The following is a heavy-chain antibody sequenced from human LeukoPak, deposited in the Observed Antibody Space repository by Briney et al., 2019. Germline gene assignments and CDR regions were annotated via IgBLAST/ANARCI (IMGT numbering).Heavy chain of an antibody. D-gene: IGHD6-13*01. CDR3: ARRITIAAAGWGYGMDV. J-gene: IGHJ6*02. V-gene: IGHV3-7*03. CDR1: GFTFNNHW. Sequence: GGSLRLSCAASGFTFNNHWMSWVRQAPGKGLEWVANIRHDGSDKKYVDSVKGRFTISRDNAENSLFLQMNSLRAEDTAVYYCARRITIAAAGWGYGMDVWGQGATVTVSS. CDR2: IRHDGSDK.